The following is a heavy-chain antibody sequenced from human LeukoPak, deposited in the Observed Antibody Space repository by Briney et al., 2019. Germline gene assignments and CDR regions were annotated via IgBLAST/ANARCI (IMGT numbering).Heavy chain of an antibody. D-gene: IGHD3-22*01. CDR2: ISGTGTTI. CDR3: AVQITMIVVVPYFDY. J-gene: IGHJ4*02. V-gene: IGHV3-11*04. Sequence: GGSLRLSCAASGLTFSDYYMKWIRQAPGKGLEWVSSISGTGTTIYSADSVRGRFTVSRDNARNSLFLHMNSLRAEDTAVYYCAVQITMIVVVPYFDYWGQGTLVTVSS. CDR1: GLTFSDYY.